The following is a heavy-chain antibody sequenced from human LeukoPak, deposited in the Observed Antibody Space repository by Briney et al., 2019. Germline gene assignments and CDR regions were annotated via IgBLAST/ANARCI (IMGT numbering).Heavy chain of an antibody. CDR2: ISSSSSTI. D-gene: IGHD6-6*01. J-gene: IGHJ6*03. Sequence: GGCLRLSCAASGFTFSSYSMNWVRQAPGKGLEWVSYISSSSSTIYYADSVKGRFTISRDNAKNSLYLQMNSLRAEDTAVYYCARDLAARRLYYYYYMDVWGKGTTVTFSS. CDR1: GFTFSSYS. V-gene: IGHV3-48*01. CDR3: ARDLAARRLYYYYYMDV.